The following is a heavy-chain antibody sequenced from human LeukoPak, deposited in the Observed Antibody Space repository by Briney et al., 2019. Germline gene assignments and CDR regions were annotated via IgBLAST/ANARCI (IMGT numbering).Heavy chain of an antibody. Sequence: GGSLRLSCAASGFTFSSYSMNWDRQAPGKGLEWVSSISSSSSYIYYADSVKGRFTISRDNAKNSLYLQMNSLRAEDTAVYYCAREFGVLEWSYFDYWGQGTLVTVSS. CDR3: AREFGVLEWSYFDY. D-gene: IGHD3-3*01. V-gene: IGHV3-21*01. CDR2: ISSSSSYI. CDR1: GFTFSSYS. J-gene: IGHJ4*02.